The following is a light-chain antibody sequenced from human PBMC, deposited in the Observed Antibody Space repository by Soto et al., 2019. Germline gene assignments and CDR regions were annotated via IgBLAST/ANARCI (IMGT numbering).Light chain of an antibody. J-gene: IGLJ2*01. V-gene: IGLV2-14*01. CDR3: RSYTSSRTPVV. CDR1: SSDVGGYNY. Sequence: QSALTQPASVSGSPGQSITISCTGTSSDVGGYNYVSWYQQHPGKAPKLMIYDVSNRPSGVSNRFSGSKSGNTASLTISGLQAEDEADYYCRSYTSSRTPVVFGGGTKVTVL. CDR2: DVS.